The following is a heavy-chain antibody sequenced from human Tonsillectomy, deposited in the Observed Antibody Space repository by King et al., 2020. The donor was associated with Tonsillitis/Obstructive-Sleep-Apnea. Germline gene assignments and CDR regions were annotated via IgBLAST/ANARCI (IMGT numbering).Heavy chain of an antibody. CDR3: ARGIRGDNDAFDI. J-gene: IGHJ3*02. Sequence: VQLQESGPGLVKPSETLSLTCTFSGGSNSSYYWGWIRQPPGKGLGWIGFIYYSGSTNYNPPLKSRGTISVDTSKNQFSLKLSSVTAADTAVYYCARGIRGDNDAFDIWGQGTMVTVSS. CDR2: IYYSGST. CDR1: GGSNSSYY. D-gene: IGHD3-10*01. V-gene: IGHV4-59*01.